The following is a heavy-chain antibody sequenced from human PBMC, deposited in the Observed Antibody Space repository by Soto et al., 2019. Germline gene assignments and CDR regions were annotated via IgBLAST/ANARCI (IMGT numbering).Heavy chain of an antibody. V-gene: IGHV3-49*03. CDR3: TRSVFVLLGMHYYYTGMDV. D-gene: IGHD3-3*02. CDR1: GFTFGDYA. J-gene: IGHJ6*02. CDR2: IRSKAYGGTT. Sequence: PGGSLRLSCTASGFTFGDYAMSWFRQAPGKGLEWVGFIRSKAYGGTTEYAASVKGRFTISRDDSKSIAYLQMNSLKTEDTAVYYCTRSVFVLLGMHYYYTGMDVSGQGSTV.